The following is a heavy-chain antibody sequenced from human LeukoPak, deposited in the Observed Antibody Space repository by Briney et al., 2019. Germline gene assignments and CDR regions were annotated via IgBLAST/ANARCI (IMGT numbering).Heavy chain of an antibody. D-gene: IGHD3-22*01. CDR2: IIPIFGAA. Sequence: SVKVSCKASGGTFSSYAISWVRQAPGQGLEWMGGIIPIFGAANYAQKFQGRVTITTDESTSTAYMELSSLRSEDTAVYYCARDHYYDSSGYYYWGQGTLVTVSS. V-gene: IGHV1-69*05. CDR1: GGTFSSYA. CDR3: ARDHYYDSSGYYY. J-gene: IGHJ4*02.